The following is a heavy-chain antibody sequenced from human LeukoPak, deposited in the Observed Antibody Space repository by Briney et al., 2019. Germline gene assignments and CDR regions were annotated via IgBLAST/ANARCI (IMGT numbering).Heavy chain of an antibody. Sequence: PSETLSLTCTVSGGSISSYYWSWIRQPPGKGLEWIGYTYYSGSTNYNPSLKSRVTISVDTSKNQFSLKLSSVTAADTAVYYCARQGVFPNPDAFDIWGQGTMVTVSS. V-gene: IGHV4-59*08. J-gene: IGHJ3*02. D-gene: IGHD6-13*01. CDR2: TYYSGST. CDR3: ARQGVFPNPDAFDI. CDR1: GGSISSYY.